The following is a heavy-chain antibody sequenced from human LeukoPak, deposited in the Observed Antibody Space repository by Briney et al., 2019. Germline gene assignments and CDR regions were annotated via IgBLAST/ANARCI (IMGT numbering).Heavy chain of an antibody. J-gene: IGHJ4*02. Sequence: PSETLSLTCTVSGGSISSGGYYWGWIRQPPGKGLEWIGSIYYSGSTNYNPSLKSRVTMSVDTSKNQFSLKLSSVTAADTAVYYCARGYSSSWYYFDYWGQGTLVTVSS. D-gene: IGHD6-13*01. CDR1: GGSISSGGYY. CDR3: ARGYSSSWYYFDY. CDR2: IYYSGST. V-gene: IGHV4-39*07.